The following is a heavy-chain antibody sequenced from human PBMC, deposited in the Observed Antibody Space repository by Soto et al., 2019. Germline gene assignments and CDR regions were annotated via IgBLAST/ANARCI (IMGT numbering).Heavy chain of an antibody. CDR3: ARPRGTKYYYDPIGSSGDWYFDL. Sequence: ASVKVSCKASGYTFTSYGISWVRQAPGQGLEWMGWISAYNGNTNYAQKLQGRVTMTTDTSTSTAYMELRSLRSDDTAVYCCARPRGTKYYYDPIGSSGDWYFDLWGRGTLVTVSS. CDR2: ISAYNGNT. J-gene: IGHJ2*01. CDR1: GYTFTSYG. D-gene: IGHD3-22*01. V-gene: IGHV1-18*01.